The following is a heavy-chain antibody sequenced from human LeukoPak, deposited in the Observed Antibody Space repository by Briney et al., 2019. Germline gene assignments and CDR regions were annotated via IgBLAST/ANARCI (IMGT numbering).Heavy chain of an antibody. CDR2: ISSSGSTI. J-gene: IGHJ6*03. CDR1: GFTFSSYN. Sequence: GGSLRLSCAASGFTFSSYNMNWVCQAPGKGLEWVSYISSSGSTIYYADSVKGRFTISRDNAKKLMYLQMNSLRVEDTAVYYCAKDRGYYYYYMDVWGKGTTVTISS. D-gene: IGHD3-10*01. CDR3: AKDRGYYYYYMDV. V-gene: IGHV3-48*04.